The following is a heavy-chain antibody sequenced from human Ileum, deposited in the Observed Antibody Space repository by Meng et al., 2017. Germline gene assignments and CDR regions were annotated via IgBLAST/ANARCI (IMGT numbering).Heavy chain of an antibody. CDR1: GYTITSYD. V-gene: IGHV1-8*03. CDR3: ARGLPSVGATVDAFDI. J-gene: IGHJ3*02. Sequence: ASVKVSCKASGYTITSYDINWVRQATGQGLEWMGWMNPNSGNTGYAQKFQGRVTITRNTSISTAYMELSSLRSEDTAVYYCARGLPSVGATVDAFDIWGQGTMVTVSS. CDR2: MNPNSGNT. D-gene: IGHD1-26*01.